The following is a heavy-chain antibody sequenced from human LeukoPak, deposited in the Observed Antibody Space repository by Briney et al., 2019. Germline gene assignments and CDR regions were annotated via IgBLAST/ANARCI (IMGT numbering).Heavy chain of an antibody. D-gene: IGHD3-22*01. J-gene: IGHJ4*02. CDR2: IGGSGTKT. CDR1: GFTVSSNY. V-gene: IGHV3-23*01. Sequence: GGSLRLSCAASGFTVSSNYMSWVRQAAGKGLEWVSAIGGSGTKTFYAESVKGRFTISRDNSNNILFLQMDSLRAGDTAMYYCAKTNYYDTTDDKPYTTHFDYWGQGALVTVSS. CDR3: AKTNYYDTTDDKPYTTHFDY.